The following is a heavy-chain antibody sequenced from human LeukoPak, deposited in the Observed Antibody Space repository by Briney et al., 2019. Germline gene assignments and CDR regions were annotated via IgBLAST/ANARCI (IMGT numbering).Heavy chain of an antibody. J-gene: IGHJ5*02. CDR2: IDPSDSYT. CDR3: GRWGCSSTSCPDDWFDP. D-gene: IGHD2-2*01. CDR1: GYSFTSYW. Sequence: GESLRISCKGSGYSFTSYWISWVRQMPGKGLEWMGRIDPSDSYTNYSPSFQGHVTISADRSISTAYLQWSSLKASDTAMYYCGRWGCSSTSCPDDWFDPWGQGTLVTVSS. V-gene: IGHV5-10-1*01.